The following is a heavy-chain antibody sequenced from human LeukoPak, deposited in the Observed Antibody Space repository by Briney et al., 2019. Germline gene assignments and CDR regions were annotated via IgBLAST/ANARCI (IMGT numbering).Heavy chain of an antibody. CDR1: GFTFSSHS. CDR3: AREDRSYYDSSGYFSLDAFDI. Sequence: GGSLRLSCAASGFTFSSHSMNWVRQAPGKGLEWVSSISSSSSYIYYADSVKGRFTISRDNAKNSLYLQMNSLRAEDTAVYYCAREDRSYYDSSGYFSLDAFDIWGQGTMVTVSS. CDR2: ISSSSSYI. J-gene: IGHJ3*02. V-gene: IGHV3-21*01. D-gene: IGHD3-22*01.